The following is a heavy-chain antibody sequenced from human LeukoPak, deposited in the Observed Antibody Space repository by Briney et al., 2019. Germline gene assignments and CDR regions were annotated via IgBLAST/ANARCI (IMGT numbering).Heavy chain of an antibody. D-gene: IGHD3-22*01. J-gene: IGHJ4*02. Sequence: GGSLRLSCAASGFTVSSFGMSWVRQAPGKGLEWVSAISGGAYSTYYADSVKGRFTISRDNSRNTLYLQMNSLRAEDTAVYYCARVGPPYYDSSGTPFDYWGQGTLVTVSS. V-gene: IGHV3-23*01. CDR1: GFTVSSFG. CDR3: ARVGPPYYDSSGTPFDY. CDR2: ISGGAYST.